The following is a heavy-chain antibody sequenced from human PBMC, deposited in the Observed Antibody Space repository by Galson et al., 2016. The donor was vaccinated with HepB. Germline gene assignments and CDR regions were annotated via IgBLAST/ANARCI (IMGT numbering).Heavy chain of an antibody. CDR1: GFIFSTYD. V-gene: IGHV3-13*01. Sequence: SLRLSCAASGFIFSTYDMHWVRQPTGTGLEWVSGINIAGETYYSGSVKGRFSISRENGKNSFYLQMNSLTAGDTGVYYCVRNYGSGSHLLYGIDVWGQGTTVTVSS. CDR3: VRNYGSGSHLLYGIDV. J-gene: IGHJ6*02. CDR2: INIAGET. D-gene: IGHD3-10*01.